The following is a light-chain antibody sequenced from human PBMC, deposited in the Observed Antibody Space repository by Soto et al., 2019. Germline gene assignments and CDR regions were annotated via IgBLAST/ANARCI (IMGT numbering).Light chain of an antibody. CDR1: QSVGSSY. CDR3: QQYGSSPWT. J-gene: IGKJ1*01. CDR2: DAS. Sequence: EIVLAQSPVTLALFPGERATLSWRASQSVGSSYLAWYQQKPGQAPRLLMYDASNRATGIPDRFSGSGSGTDFTLTISRLEPEDFAVYYCQQYGSSPWTFGQGTKVDIK. V-gene: IGKV3-20*01.